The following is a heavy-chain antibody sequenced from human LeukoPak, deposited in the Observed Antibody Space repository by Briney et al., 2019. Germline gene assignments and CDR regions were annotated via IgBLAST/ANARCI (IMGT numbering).Heavy chain of an antibody. V-gene: IGHV4-61*01. CDR2: IYYSGST. J-gene: IGHJ4*02. D-gene: IGHD2/OR15-2a*01. Sequence: SETLSLTCTVSGYSISSGYYWGWIRQPPGKGLEWIGYIYYSGSTNYNPSLKSRVTISVDTSKNQFSLKLSSVTAADTAVYYCARGFDFPHYFDYWGQGTLVTVSS. CDR3: ARGFDFPHYFDY. CDR1: GYSISSGYY.